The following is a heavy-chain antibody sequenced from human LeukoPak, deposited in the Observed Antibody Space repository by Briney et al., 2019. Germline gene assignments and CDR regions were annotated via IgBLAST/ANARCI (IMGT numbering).Heavy chain of an antibody. CDR1: GYTFTSYA. D-gene: IGHD6-13*01. V-gene: IGHV1-3*01. Sequence: ASVKVSCKASGYTFTSYAMHWVRQAPGQRLEWMGWINDGNGNTKYSQKFQGRVTITRDTSASTAYMELSSLRSEDTAVYYCASLGSSSWYLDYWGQGTLVTVSS. CDR3: ASLGSSSWYLDY. CDR2: INDGNGNT. J-gene: IGHJ4*02.